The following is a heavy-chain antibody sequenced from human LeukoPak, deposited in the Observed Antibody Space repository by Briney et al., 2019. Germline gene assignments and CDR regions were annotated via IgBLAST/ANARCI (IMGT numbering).Heavy chain of an antibody. CDR1: GYTFTSYD. Sequence: GASVKDSCKASGYTFTSYDINWVRQATGQGLEWMGWMNPNSSNTGYAQKFQGRVTMTRNTSISTAYMELSSLRSEDTAVYYCARGGRNYPTYYYYMDVWGKGTTVTVSS. CDR2: MNPNSSNT. J-gene: IGHJ6*03. V-gene: IGHV1-8*01. CDR3: ARGGRNYPTYYYYMDV. D-gene: IGHD4-11*01.